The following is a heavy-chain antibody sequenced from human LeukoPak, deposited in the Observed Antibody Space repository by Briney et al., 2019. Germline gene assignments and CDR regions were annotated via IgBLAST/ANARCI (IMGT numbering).Heavy chain of an antibody. D-gene: IGHD5-18*01. CDR3: ASRIQLWLDALDI. J-gene: IGHJ3*02. CDR1: GFTFSSYS. Sequence: PGGSLRLSCAASGFTFSSYSMNWVRQAPGKGLEWVSSISSSSSYIYYADSVKGRFTISRDNAKNSLYLQMNSLRAEDTAVYYCASRIQLWLDALDIWGQGTMVTVSS. CDR2: ISSSSSYI. V-gene: IGHV3-21*01.